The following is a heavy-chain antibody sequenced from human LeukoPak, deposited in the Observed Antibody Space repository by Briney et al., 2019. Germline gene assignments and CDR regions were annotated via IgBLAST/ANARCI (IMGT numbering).Heavy chain of an antibody. J-gene: IGHJ4*02. CDR2: IKQDGSEK. CDR3: ARDRTYYDFWSGPKQIDY. Sequence: GGSLRLSCAASGFTFSSYGMSWVRQAPGKGLEWVANIKQDGSEKYYVDSVKGRFTISRDNAKNSLYLQMNSLRAEDTAVYYCARDRTYYDFWSGPKQIDYWGQGTLVTVSS. D-gene: IGHD3-3*01. CDR1: GFTFSSYG. V-gene: IGHV3-7*01.